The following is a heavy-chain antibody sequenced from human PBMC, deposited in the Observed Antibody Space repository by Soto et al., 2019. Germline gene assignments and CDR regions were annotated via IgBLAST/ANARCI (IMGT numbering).Heavy chain of an antibody. CDR2: VSYDGSNK. D-gene: IGHD1-26*01. Sequence: GGSLRLSCAASGFSFSSYGKHWVRQAPGKGLEWVAIVSYDGSNKYYADSVKGRFTISRDNSKNTLYLEMNSLRVEDTAVCYCAIDIGGSPPFDHWGQGTPVTVSS. CDR3: AIDIGGSPPFDH. J-gene: IGHJ4*02. V-gene: IGHV3-30*03. CDR1: GFSFSSYG.